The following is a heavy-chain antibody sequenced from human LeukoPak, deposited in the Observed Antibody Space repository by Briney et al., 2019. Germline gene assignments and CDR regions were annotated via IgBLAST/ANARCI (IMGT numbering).Heavy chain of an antibody. V-gene: IGHV3-30-3*01. D-gene: IGHD4-11*01. CDR2: ISFNGNNK. CDR3: VRSAFLTTEFYFDY. Sequence: GGSLRLSCAASGFPFSTYVMHWVRQAPGKGLEWMAFISFNGNNKQYRDSLKGRFTISRDNSKNTLFLQMDSLRPEDTAVYYCVRSAFLTTEFYFDYWGHGTLVTVSS. CDR1: GFPFSTYV. J-gene: IGHJ4*01.